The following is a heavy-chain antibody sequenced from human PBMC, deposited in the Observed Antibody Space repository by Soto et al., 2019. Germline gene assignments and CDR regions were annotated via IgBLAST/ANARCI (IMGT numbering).Heavy chain of an antibody. CDR1: GLSFSTYG. CDR3: AKGFGDCWASDY. V-gene: IGHV3-30*18. D-gene: IGHD2-21*02. Sequence: QVHLVESGGGVVQPGRSLRLSCAASGLSFSTYGMHWVRQAPGKDLEWVAFITNDGSNKYYADCVKGRFTISRNNFKNTLDLKMLSLRAEDTVVYYCAKGFGDCWASDYWGQGARSTVSS. CDR2: ITNDGSNK. J-gene: IGHJ4*02.